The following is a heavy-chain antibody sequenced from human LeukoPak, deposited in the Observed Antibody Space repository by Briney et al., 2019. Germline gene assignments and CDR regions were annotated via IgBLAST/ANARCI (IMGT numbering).Heavy chain of an antibody. J-gene: IGHJ4*02. CDR3: ATNYYDSSGYFPDLDY. D-gene: IGHD3-22*01. Sequence: PGGSLRLSCAASGFTFSSYAMNWVRQAPMKGLEWVSGISGSGRDTYYADSVKGRFTISRDNSKNTLYLQMNSLRADDTAVYYCATNYYDSSGYFPDLDYWGQGAQVSVSS. CDR1: GFTFSSYA. CDR2: ISGSGRDT. V-gene: IGHV3-23*01.